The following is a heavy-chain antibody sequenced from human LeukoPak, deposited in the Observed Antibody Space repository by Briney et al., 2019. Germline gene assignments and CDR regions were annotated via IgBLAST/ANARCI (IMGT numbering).Heavy chain of an antibody. CDR2: ITGTGGNT. D-gene: IGHD4-17*01. V-gene: IGHV3-23*01. J-gene: IGHJ6*03. Sequence: GGSLRLSCAGSGFTFNTYALSWVRQAPGKGLEWVSGITGTGGNTYYADSVKGRFTISRVNSKNTLYLQMNSLRADDTAVYYCAKRRHDYGDYYYMDVWGKGTTVTVSS. CDR3: AKRRHDYGDYYYMDV. CDR1: GFTFNTYA.